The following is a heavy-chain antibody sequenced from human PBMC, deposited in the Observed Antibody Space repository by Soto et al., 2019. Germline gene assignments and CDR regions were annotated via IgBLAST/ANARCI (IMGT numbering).Heavy chain of an antibody. CDR3: ARVSQSFIEYFQH. D-gene: IGHD3-16*02. V-gene: IGHV3-48*03. J-gene: IGHJ1*01. CDR2: ISGSGYTSDGGPTI. CDR1: GFIFSSFE. Sequence: GGSLRLSCSASGFIFSSFEMIWVRQAPGKGLEWVSYISGSGYTSDGGPTIHYADSVKGRFTISRNNAKNSLYLQMNSLRVEDTAVYYCARVSQSFIEYFQHWGQGTLVTVSS.